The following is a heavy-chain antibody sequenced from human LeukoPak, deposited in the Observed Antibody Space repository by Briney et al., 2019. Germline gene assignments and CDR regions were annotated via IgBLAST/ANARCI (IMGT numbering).Heavy chain of an antibody. CDR1: GFTFSSYW. CDR3: AGFQGYGSGSN. Sequence: GGSLRLSCAASGFTFSSYWMHWVRQAPGKGLVWVSRINSDASSTAYADSVKGRFTISRDNAKSTLYLQMNSLRAEDTAVYYCAGFQGYGSGSNWGQGTLVTVSS. V-gene: IGHV3-74*01. J-gene: IGHJ4*02. D-gene: IGHD3-10*01. CDR2: INSDASST.